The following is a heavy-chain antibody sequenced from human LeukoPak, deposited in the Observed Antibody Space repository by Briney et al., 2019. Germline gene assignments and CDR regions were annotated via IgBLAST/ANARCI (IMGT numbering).Heavy chain of an antibody. CDR2: IYNGGNI. V-gene: IGHV4-59*01. CDR3: ARASDIAVTGFDC. Sequence: PSETLSLTCTVSGASISSYYWNWIRQTPSNGLEWIASIYNGGNINYNPSLKSRVTISMDTSKSHFSLSLSSVTAADTAVYFCARASDIAVTGFDCWGQGLLVTLSA. D-gene: IGHD6-19*01. J-gene: IGHJ4*02. CDR1: GASISSYY.